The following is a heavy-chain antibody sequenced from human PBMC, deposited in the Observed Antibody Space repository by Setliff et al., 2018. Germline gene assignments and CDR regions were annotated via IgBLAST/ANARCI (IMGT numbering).Heavy chain of an antibody. V-gene: IGHV4-38-2*01. CDR3: ARQIDYGDFQYFDY. J-gene: IGHJ4*02. CDR1: GYSISSGYY. Sequence: SETLSLTCAVSGYSISSGYYWGWIRQPPGKGLEWIGSIYHSGSTYYNPSLKSRVTISVDTSKNQLSLKLNSVTAADTAVYYCARQIDYGDFQYFDYWGQGTLVTVSS. D-gene: IGHD4-17*01. CDR2: IYHSGST.